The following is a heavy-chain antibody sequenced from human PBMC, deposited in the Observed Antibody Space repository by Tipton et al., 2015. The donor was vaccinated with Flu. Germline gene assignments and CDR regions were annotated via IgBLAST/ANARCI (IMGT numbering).Heavy chain of an antibody. CDR1: GYSISSGYY. CDR3: ARVVANVPDP. V-gene: IGHV4-38-2*02. J-gene: IGHJ5*02. CDR2: IYHTGST. D-gene: IGHD3-10*01. Sequence: TLSLTCTVSGYSISSGYYWGWIRQPPGKGLEWIGSIYHTGSTFYNPSLMSRVTLSVDTSRNQFSLKLTSVTATDTAVYYCARVVANVPDPWGQGTLVTVSS.